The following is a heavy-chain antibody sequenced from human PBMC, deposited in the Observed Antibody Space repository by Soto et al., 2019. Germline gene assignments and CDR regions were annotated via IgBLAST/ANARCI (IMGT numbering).Heavy chain of an antibody. J-gene: IGHJ3*02. CDR3: ARVDSKNTSIAFDI. V-gene: IGHV4-31*03. CDR2: IYYSGST. CDR1: DGSISSGGYY. Sequence: QVQLQESGPGLVKPLQTLSLTCTVSDGSISSGGYYWTWIRQHPGKGLEWIGYIYYSGSTYYNPSLKSRVTVSVDTSKNQFSLKLSSVTAADTAVYYCARVDSKNTSIAFDIWGQGTMVTVSS. D-gene: IGHD6-13*01.